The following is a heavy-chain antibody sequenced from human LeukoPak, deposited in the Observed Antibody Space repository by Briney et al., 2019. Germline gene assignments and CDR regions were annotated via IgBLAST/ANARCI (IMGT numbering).Heavy chain of an antibody. V-gene: IGHV3-30*02. J-gene: IGHJ6*03. CDR2: IRYDGSNK. Sequence: GGSLRLSCAASGFTFSSYGMHWVRQAPGKGLEWVAFIRYDGSNKYYADSVKGRFTISRDNAKNSLYLQMNSLRAEDTALYYCARVSLSLDNDGYYYYYYMDVWGKGTTVTVSS. CDR3: ARVSLSLDNDGYYYYYYMDV. CDR1: GFTFSSYG. D-gene: IGHD1-1*01.